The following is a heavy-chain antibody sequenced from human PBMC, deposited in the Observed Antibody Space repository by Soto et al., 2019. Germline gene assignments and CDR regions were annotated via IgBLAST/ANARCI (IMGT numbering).Heavy chain of an antibody. CDR3: ARGGDSSGYLDY. D-gene: IGHD3-22*01. J-gene: IGHJ4*02. Sequence: AASVKVSCKASGYTFTGYFMHWVRQAPGQGLEWMGIINPSRGSTTYAQKFQGRVTMTRDTSTSTVYMELISLRSDDTAVYYCARGGDSSGYLDYWGQGTLVTVSS. CDR1: GYTFTGYF. CDR2: INPSRGST. V-gene: IGHV1-46*03.